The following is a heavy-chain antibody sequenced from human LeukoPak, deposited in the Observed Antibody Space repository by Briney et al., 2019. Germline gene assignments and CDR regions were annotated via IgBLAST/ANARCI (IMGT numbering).Heavy chain of an antibody. D-gene: IGHD3-10*01. Sequence: SETLSLTCAVYGGSSSGYHWTWIRQSPGKGLEWIGEISHDGRTNYNPSLKSRVTISIDASKNQFSLSRTSVPAADTAVYYCARETWGFGELGSWGQGTLVTVSS. CDR2: ISHDGRT. CDR3: ARETWGFGELGS. J-gene: IGHJ4*02. V-gene: IGHV4-34*01. CDR1: GGSSSGYH.